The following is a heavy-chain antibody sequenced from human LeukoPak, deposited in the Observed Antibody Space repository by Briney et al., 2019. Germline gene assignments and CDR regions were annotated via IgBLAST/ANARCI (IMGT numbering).Heavy chain of an antibody. CDR2: IKEDGSAK. D-gene: IGHD3-3*01. CDR1: GFTFSTHW. CDR3: ASGYLDDFWSGHF. Sequence: GGSPRLSCVASGFTFSTHWMSWVRQVPGKGLEWVANIKEDGSAKYYVDSVKGRFTISRDNAKKSLYLQMDSLRAEDSAVYYCASGYLDDFWSGHFWGQGTQVTVSS. V-gene: IGHV3-7*01. J-gene: IGHJ4*02.